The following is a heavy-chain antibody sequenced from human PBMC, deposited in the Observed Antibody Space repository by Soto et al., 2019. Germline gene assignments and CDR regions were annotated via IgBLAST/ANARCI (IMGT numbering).Heavy chain of an antibody. CDR3: ARDADYYYGMDV. J-gene: IGHJ6*02. CDR1: GGSISSGGYY. Sequence: NPSETLSLTCTVSGGSISSGGYYWSWIRQHPGKGLEWIGYIYYSGSTYYNPSLKSRVTISVDTSKNQFSLKLSSVTAADTAVYYCARDADYYYGMDVWGQGTTVTVSS. CDR2: IYYSGST. V-gene: IGHV4-31*03.